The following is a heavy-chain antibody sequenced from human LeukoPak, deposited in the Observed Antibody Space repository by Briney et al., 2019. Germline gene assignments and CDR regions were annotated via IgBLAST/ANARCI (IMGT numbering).Heavy chain of an antibody. Sequence: GESLKISCKGSGYIFTSYWIGWVRQMPGKGLEWMGIIYPGDSDTRYSPSFQGQVTISADKSISTAYLQWSSLKASDTAMYYCARTASGIFSSRAPYYYYGMDVWGQGTTVTVSS. CDR2: IYPGDSDT. J-gene: IGHJ6*02. CDR1: GYIFTSYW. V-gene: IGHV5-51*01. D-gene: IGHD6-13*01. CDR3: ARTASGIFSSRAPYYYYGMDV.